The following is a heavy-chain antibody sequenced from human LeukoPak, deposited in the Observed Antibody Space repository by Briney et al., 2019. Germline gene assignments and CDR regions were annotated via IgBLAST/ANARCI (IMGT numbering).Heavy chain of an antibody. CDR3: ASEGTVTTDAFDI. J-gene: IGHJ3*02. CDR1: GFTVSSNY. D-gene: IGHD4-17*01. Sequence: GGSLRLSCAASGFTVSSNYMSWVRQAPGKGVVWVSRINSDGSSTSYADSVKGRFTISRDNAKNTLYLQMNSLRAEDMAVYYCASEGTVTTDAFDIWGQGTMVTVSS. CDR2: INSDGSST. V-gene: IGHV3-74*01.